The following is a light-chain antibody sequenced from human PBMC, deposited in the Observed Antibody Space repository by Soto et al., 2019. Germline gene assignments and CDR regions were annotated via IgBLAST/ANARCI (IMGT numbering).Light chain of an antibody. CDR2: AAS. CDR3: QQSYSTPRLN. CDR1: QSISSY. V-gene: IGKV1-39*01. Sequence: DIQMTQSPSSLSASVGDRVTITFLASQSISSYLNWYQQKPGKAPKLLIYAASSLQSGVPSRFSGSGSGTDFTLTISSLQPEDFATYYCQQSYSTPRLNSGGGTKVDIK. J-gene: IGKJ4*01.